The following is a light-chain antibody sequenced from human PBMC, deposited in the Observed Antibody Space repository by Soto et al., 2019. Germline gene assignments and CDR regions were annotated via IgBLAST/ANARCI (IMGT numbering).Light chain of an antibody. CDR1: SSNIGAGYD. Sequence: QPVLTQPPSVSGAPGQRVTISCTGSSSNIGAGYDVHWYQQLPGTVPKLLIYDYNKRPSGVPDRFSGSNSGTSASLAITGLQAEDEADYYCQSYDSSLSVIFGGGTKVTVL. V-gene: IGLV1-40*01. J-gene: IGLJ2*01. CDR3: QSYDSSLSVI. CDR2: DYN.